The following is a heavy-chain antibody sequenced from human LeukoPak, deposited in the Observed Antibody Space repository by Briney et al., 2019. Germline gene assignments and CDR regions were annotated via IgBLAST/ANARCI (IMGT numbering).Heavy chain of an antibody. J-gene: IGHJ4*02. CDR1: GFTFSSYW. D-gene: IGHD2-2*01. V-gene: IGHV3-7*01. CDR3: ARDPGCSSTSCQYYFDY. CDR2: MKQDGSEK. Sequence: PGGSLRLSCAASGFTFSSYWMSWVRQAPGKGLEWVANMKQDGSEKYYVDSVKGRFTISRDNAKNSLYLQMNSLRAEDTAVYYCARDPGCSSTSCQYYFDYWGQGTLVTVSS.